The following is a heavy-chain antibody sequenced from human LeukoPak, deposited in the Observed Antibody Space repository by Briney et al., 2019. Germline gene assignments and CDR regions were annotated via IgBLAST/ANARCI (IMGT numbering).Heavy chain of an antibody. J-gene: IGHJ5*02. V-gene: IGHV1-18*01. Sequence: ASVKVSCKASGYTFTSYGISWVRQAPGQGLEWMGWISAYNGNTNYAQKLQGRVTMTTDTSTSTAYLELRSLRSDDTAVYYCARDPKTTVVTRGGGLDPWGQGTLVTVSS. D-gene: IGHD4-23*01. CDR2: ISAYNGNT. CDR3: ARDPKTTVVTRGGGLDP. CDR1: GYTFTSYG.